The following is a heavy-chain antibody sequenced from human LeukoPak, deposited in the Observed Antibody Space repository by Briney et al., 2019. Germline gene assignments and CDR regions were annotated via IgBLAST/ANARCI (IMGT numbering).Heavy chain of an antibody. CDR3: ATRYFDTGAFDY. CDR1: GGSVSSGSYY. D-gene: IGHD3-9*01. V-gene: IGHV4-61*01. J-gene: IGHJ4*02. Sequence: SETLSLTCTVSGGSVSSGSYYWSWIRQPPGKGLEWIGYIYYSGSTNYNPSLKSRFTISVDTSKNQFSLKLSSVTAADTAVYYCATRYFDTGAFDYWGQGTLVTVSS. CDR2: IYYSGST.